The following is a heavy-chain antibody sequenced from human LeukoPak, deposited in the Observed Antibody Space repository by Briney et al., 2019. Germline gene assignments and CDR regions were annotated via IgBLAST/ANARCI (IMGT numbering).Heavy chain of an antibody. CDR3: ARSRDCSGGSCFNWFDP. Sequence: ASVKVSCKASGYTFTSYYMHWVRQAPGQRFEWMGWINAGNGNTKYSQNFQGRVSITRDTSASTVYMELSSLRSEDTAVYYCARSRDCSGGSCFNWFDPWGQGTLVTVSS. CDR1: GYTFTSYY. D-gene: IGHD2-15*01. V-gene: IGHV1-3*01. J-gene: IGHJ5*02. CDR2: INAGNGNT.